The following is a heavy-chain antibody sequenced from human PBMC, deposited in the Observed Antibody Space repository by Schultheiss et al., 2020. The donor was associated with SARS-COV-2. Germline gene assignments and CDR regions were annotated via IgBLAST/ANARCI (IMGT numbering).Heavy chain of an antibody. V-gene: IGHV3-66*01. CDR1: GLTVSSNY. Sequence: GGSLRLSCAASGLTVSSNYMSWVRQAPEKGLEWVSVIYPGGSTYYADSVKGRFSISRDNSKNTMFLQMNSLRAEDTAVYYCARDRGTVTMGYYFDYWGQGTLVTVSS. D-gene: IGHD4-17*01. CDR3: ARDRGTVTMGYYFDY. J-gene: IGHJ4*02. CDR2: IYPGGST.